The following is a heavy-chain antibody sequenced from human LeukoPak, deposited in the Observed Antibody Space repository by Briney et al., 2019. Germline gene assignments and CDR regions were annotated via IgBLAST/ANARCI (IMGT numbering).Heavy chain of an antibody. CDR1: GYTLTELS. Sequence: ASVKVSCKVSGYTLTELSMHWVRQAPGKGLEWMGGFDSEDGETIYAQKFQGRVTMTEDTSTDTAYMELSSLRSEDTAVYYCATAKRSFGELLYFGYWGQGTLVTVSS. J-gene: IGHJ4*02. D-gene: IGHD3-10*01. V-gene: IGHV1-24*01. CDR3: ATAKRSFGELLYFGY. CDR2: FDSEDGET.